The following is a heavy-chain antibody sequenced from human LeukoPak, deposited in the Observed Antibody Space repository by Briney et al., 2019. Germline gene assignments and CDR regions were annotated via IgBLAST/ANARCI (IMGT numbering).Heavy chain of an antibody. J-gene: IGHJ4*02. D-gene: IGHD1-26*01. CDR1: GFTFSSYW. Sequence: GRSLRLSCAASGFTFSSYWMHWVRQAPGKGLVWVSRINSDGSSTSYADSVKGRFTISRDNAKNTLYLQMNSLRAEDTAVYYCARGKWELLLGDYWDQGTLVTVSS. V-gene: IGHV3-74*01. CDR3: ARGKWELLLGDY. CDR2: INSDGSST.